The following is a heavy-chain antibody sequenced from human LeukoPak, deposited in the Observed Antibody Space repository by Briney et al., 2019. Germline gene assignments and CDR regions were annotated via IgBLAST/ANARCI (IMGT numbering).Heavy chain of an antibody. J-gene: IGHJ3*02. D-gene: IGHD1-26*01. V-gene: IGHV4-59*12. CDR1: GGSISSYY. CDR2: IYYSGST. Sequence: SETLSLTCTVSGGSISSYYWSWIRQPPGKGLEWIGYIYYSGSTNYNPSLKSRVTISVDTSKNQFSLQLNSVTPEDTAVYYCARDDPRPGPDSGSSNDAFDIWGQGTMVTVSS. CDR3: ARDDPRPGPDSGSSNDAFDI.